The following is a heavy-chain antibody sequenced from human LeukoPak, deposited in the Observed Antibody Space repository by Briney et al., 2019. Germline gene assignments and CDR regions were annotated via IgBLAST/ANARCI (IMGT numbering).Heavy chain of an antibody. D-gene: IGHD5-12*01. CDR3: ARDPGIVATTPNWFDP. J-gene: IGHJ5*02. CDR2: ISAYNGNT. V-gene: IGHV1-18*04. CDR1: GYTFTSYG. Sequence: ASVKVTCKASGYTFTSYGISRVRQAPGQGLEWMGWISAYNGNTNYAQKLQGRVTMTTDTSTSTAYMELRSLRSDDSAVYYCARDPGIVATTPNWFDPWGQGTLVTVSS.